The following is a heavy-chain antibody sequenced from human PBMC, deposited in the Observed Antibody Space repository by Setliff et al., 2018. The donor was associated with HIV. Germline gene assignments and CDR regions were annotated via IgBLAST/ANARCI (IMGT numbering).Heavy chain of an antibody. J-gene: IGHJ6*03. D-gene: IGHD3-9*01. V-gene: IGHV4-39*01. Sequence: PSETLSLTCTVSGGSISSRDYYWGWIRQPPGKGLEWIGSMSYSGSAYYNPSLKSRVTISVDTSKSQFSLRLSSVTAADTAVYYCARQRDSDWLLQNYYYMDVWGKGATVTVSS. CDR3: ARQRDSDWLLQNYYYMDV. CDR2: MSYSGSA. CDR1: GGSISSRDYY.